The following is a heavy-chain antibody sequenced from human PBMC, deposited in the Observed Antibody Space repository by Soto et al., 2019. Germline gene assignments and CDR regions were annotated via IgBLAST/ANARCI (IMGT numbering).Heavy chain of an antibody. CDR2: IYYSGST. CDR1: GGSSSSSSYY. V-gene: IGHV4-39*07. J-gene: IGHJ6*03. Sequence: SETLSLTCTVPGGSSSSSSYYWGWIRQPPGKGLEWIGSIYYSGSTYYNPSLKSRVTISVDTSKNQFSLKLSSVTAADTAVYYCARGGRYYDFWSGSQIEYYMDVWGKGTTVTVSS. D-gene: IGHD3-3*01. CDR3: ARGGRYYDFWSGSQIEYYMDV.